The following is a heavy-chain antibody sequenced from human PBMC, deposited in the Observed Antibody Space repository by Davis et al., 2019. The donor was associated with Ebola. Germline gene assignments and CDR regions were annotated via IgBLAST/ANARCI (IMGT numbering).Heavy chain of an antibody. CDR3: ARQTTGGDIVLDEVDDAFDI. D-gene: IGHD2-8*02. J-gene: IGHJ3*02. CDR1: GYSFTSYW. Sequence: GESLKISCKGSGYSFTSYWIGWVRQMPGKGLEWMGIIYPGDSDTRYSPSFQGQVTISADKSISTAYLQWSSLKASDTAMYYCARQTTGGDIVLDEVDDAFDIWGQGTMVTVSS. V-gene: IGHV5-51*01. CDR2: IYPGDSDT.